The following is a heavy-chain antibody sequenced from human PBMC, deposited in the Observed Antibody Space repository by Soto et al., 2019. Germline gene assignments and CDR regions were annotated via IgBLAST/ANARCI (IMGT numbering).Heavy chain of an antibody. D-gene: IGHD3-9*01. J-gene: IGHJ4*02. CDR2: IWYDGSNK. Sequence: PGGSLRLSCAASGFTFSSYGMHWVRQAPGKGLEWVAVIWYDGSNKYYADSVKGRFTISRDNSKNTLYLQMNSLRAEDTAVYYCARSMGRYFDWLLYGLDYWGQGTLVTVSS. CDR3: ARSMGRYFDWLLYGLDY. CDR1: GFTFSSYG. V-gene: IGHV3-33*01.